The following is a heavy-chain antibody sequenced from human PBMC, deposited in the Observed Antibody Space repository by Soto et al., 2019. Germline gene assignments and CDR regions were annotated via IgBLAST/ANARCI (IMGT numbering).Heavy chain of an antibody. V-gene: IGHV4-59*01. J-gene: IGHJ4*02. Sequence: SETLSLTCTVSGGSISSYYWSWIRQPPGKGLEWIGYIYYSGSTNYNPSLKSRVTISVDTSKNQFSLKLSSVTAADTAVYYCARVFYYDILTGPDPEYYFDYWGQGTLVTVSS. CDR1: GGSISSYY. D-gene: IGHD3-9*01. CDR2: IYYSGST. CDR3: ARVFYYDILTGPDPEYYFDY.